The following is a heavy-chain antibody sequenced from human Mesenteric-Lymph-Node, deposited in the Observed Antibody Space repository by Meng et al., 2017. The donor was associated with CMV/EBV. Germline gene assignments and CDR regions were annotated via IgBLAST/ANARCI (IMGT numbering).Heavy chain of an antibody. V-gene: IGHV3-7*01. Sequence: LSLTCAASGFTFSSYWMSWVRQAPGKGLEWVANIKQDGSEKYYVDSVKGRFTISRDNAKNSLYLQMNSLRAEDTAVYYCARYGWGKGDYYYYGMDVWGQGTTVTVSS. D-gene: IGHD3-16*01. CDR1: GFTFSSYW. CDR2: IKQDGSEK. CDR3: ARYGWGKGDYYYYGMDV. J-gene: IGHJ6*02.